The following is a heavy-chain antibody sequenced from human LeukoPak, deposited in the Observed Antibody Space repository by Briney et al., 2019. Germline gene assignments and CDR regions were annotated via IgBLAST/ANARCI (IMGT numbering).Heavy chain of an antibody. J-gene: IGHJ4*02. CDR1: GFTFSSYA. CDR2: ISYDGSNK. CDR3: AREGWDGYNPDY. D-gene: IGHD5-24*01. Sequence: TGRSLRLSCAASGFTFSSYAMHWVRQAPGKGLEWVAVISYDGSNKYYADSVKGRFTISRDNSKNTLYLQMNSLRAEDTAVYYCAREGWDGYNPDYWGQGTLVTVSS. V-gene: IGHV3-30-3*01.